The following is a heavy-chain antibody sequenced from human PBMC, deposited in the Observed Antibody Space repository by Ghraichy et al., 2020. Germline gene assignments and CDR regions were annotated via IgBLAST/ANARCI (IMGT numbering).Heavy chain of an antibody. CDR1: GYTFSDYY. V-gene: IGHV1-2*02. CDR3: ARDRSSSWSGHYYYYGLDV. D-gene: IGHD6-13*01. Sequence: ASVKVSCKASGYTFSDYYIHWVRQAPGQGLEWMGWINPNSGATNYAQNFQGRVTLTRDTSTSTGYLELSRLTSDYTAVYYCARDRSSSWSGHYYYYGLDVWGQGTRVTVSS. J-gene: IGHJ6*02. CDR2: INPNSGAT.